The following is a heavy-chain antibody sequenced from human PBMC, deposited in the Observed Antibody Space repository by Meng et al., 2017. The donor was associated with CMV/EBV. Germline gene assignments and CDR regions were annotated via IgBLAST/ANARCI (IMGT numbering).Heavy chain of an antibody. V-gene: IGHV4-61*01. J-gene: IGHJ5*02. CDR1: GGSVSSGSYY. D-gene: IGHD3-3*01. CDR2: AYYNGGT. CDR3: ARGHDFWSGYYLFDP. Sequence: GGSVSSGSYYWTWTRPPPGKGLEWIGYAYYNGGTNYSPSLKSRVTILIDASKNQFSLELTSVTAADTAVYYCARGHDFWSGYYLFDPWGQGTLVTVSS.